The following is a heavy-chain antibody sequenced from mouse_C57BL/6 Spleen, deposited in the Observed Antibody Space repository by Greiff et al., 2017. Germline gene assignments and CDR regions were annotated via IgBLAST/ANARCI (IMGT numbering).Heavy chain of an antibody. CDR2: INPSNGGT. CDR1: GYTFTSYW. V-gene: IGHV1-53*01. Sequence: QVQLQQPGTELVKPGASGYTFTSYWMHWVKQRPGQGLEWIGNINPSNGGTNYNEKFKSKATLTVDKSSSTAYMQLSSLTSEDSAVYYCARYWDDYDFYFDYWGQGTTLTVSS. D-gene: IGHD2-4*01. CDR3: ARYWDDYDFYFDY. J-gene: IGHJ2*01.